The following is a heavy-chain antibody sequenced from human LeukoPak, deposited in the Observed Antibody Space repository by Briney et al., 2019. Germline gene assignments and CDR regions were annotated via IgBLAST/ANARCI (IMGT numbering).Heavy chain of an antibody. D-gene: IGHD3-10*01. CDR3: ARDSPTWGVRGVYTDAFDI. J-gene: IGHJ3*02. V-gene: IGHV3-21*01. CDR2: ISSSSSSYI. CDR1: GFTFSSYS. Sequence: PGGSLRLSCAASGFTFSSYSMNWVRQAPGKGLEWVSSISSSSSSYIYYADSVKGRFTISRDNAKNSLYLQMNSLRAEDTAVYYCARDSPTWGVRGVYTDAFDIWGQGTMVTVSS.